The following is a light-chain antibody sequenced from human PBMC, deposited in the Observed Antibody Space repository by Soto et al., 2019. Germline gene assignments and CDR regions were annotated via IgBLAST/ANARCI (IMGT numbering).Light chain of an antibody. Sequence: QSVLSQPPSASGTPGQGVTISCSGSYSNIGNTVVTWYQLLPGTAPKLLIYGNSNRPSGVPDRFSGSKSGTSASLAITGLQAEDEADYYCQSYDSSLRGYVFGTGTKVTVL. CDR3: QSYDSSLRGYV. CDR2: GNS. CDR1: YSNIGNTV. J-gene: IGLJ1*01. V-gene: IGLV1-40*01.